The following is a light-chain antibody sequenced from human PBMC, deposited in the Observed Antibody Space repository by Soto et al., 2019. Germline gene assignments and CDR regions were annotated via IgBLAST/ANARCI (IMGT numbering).Light chain of an antibody. V-gene: IGLV3-1*01. Sequence: SYELTQPPSVSVSPGQTASITCSGDKLGDKYACWYQQKPGQSPVLVIYQNSKRPSGIPERFYGSISGNTDTLPVSGTQAMDEADYYGQAWDSSTVVFGGGTTLTV. CDR2: QNS. J-gene: IGLJ2*01. CDR3: QAWDSSTVV. CDR1: KLGDKY.